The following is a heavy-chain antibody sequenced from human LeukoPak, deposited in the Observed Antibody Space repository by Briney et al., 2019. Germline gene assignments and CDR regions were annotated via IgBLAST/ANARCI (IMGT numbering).Heavy chain of an antibody. V-gene: IGHV3-48*03. J-gene: IGHJ4*02. D-gene: IGHD3-22*01. Sequence: GGSLRLSCAAAGFTFSSYEMNWVRQAPGKGLEWVSYISSSGSTIYYADSVKGRFTISRDNAKNSLYLQMNSLRAEDTAVYYCATYYFDSSGYPFYYWAQGTLVTVSS. CDR1: GFTFSSYE. CDR2: ISSSGSTI. CDR3: ATYYFDSSGYPFYY.